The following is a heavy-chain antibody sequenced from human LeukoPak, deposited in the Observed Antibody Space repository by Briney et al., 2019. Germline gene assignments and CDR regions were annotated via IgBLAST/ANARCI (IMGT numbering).Heavy chain of an antibody. J-gene: IGHJ4*02. D-gene: IGHD1-1*01. CDR1: GYTFTSYD. CDR3: ASKPHNSQDTAIDY. Sequence: ASVTVSCTASGYTFTSYDINWVRQATGQGLEWMGWMNPNSGNTGYAQKFQGRVTMTRNTSISTAYMELSSLRSEDTAVYYCASKPHNSQDTAIDYWGQGTLVTVSS. CDR2: MNPNSGNT. V-gene: IGHV1-8*01.